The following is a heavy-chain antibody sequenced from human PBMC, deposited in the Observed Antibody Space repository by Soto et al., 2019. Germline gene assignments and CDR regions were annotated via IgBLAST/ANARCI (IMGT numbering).Heavy chain of an antibody. CDR3: AKDRGYDAHDYYYNAMYV. CDR1: GFTFSSYG. V-gene: IGHV3-30*18. CDR2: ISYDGSNK. Sequence: GGSLRLACAASGFTFSSYGMHWVRQAPGKGLEWVAVISYDGSNKYYADSVKGRFTISRDNSKNTLYLQMNSLRAEDTAVYYCAKDRGYDAHDYYYNAMYVRCQGTTVPVS. J-gene: IGHJ6*02. D-gene: IGHD3-10*01.